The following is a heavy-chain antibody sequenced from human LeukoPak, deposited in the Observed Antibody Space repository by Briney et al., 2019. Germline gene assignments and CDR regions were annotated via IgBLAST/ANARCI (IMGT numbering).Heavy chain of an antibody. Sequence: GVSAISGSGGSTYYADSVKGRFTISRDNSKNTLYLQMNSLRAEDTAVYYCAKDVLYSPFDPWGQGTLVTVSS. CDR2: ISGSGGST. CDR3: AKDVLYSPFDP. D-gene: IGHD5-18*01. J-gene: IGHJ5*02. V-gene: IGHV3-23*01.